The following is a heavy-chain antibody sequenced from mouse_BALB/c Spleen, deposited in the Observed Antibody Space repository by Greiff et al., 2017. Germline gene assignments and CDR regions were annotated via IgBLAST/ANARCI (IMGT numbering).Heavy chain of an antibody. J-gene: IGHJ3*01. CDR2: ISYSGST. CDR3: ATYGNYEDWFAY. V-gene: IGHV3-2*02. CDR1: GYSITSDYA. D-gene: IGHD2-1*01. Sequence: EVKVEESGPGLVKPSQSLSLTCTVTGYSITSDYAWNWIRQFPGNKLEWMGYISYSGSTSYNPSLKSRISITRDTSKNQFFLQLNSVTTEDTATYYCATYGNYEDWFAYWGQGTLVTVSA.